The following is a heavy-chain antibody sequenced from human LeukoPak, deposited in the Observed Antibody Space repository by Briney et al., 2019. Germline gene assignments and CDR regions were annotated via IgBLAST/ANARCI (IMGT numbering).Heavy chain of an antibody. CDR1: GSTLSNYW. D-gene: IGHD2-8*02. Sequence: TGGSLRLSCAASGSTLSNYWMHWVRQAPGEGLVWVSRVDPDGTTTNYADSVTGRFTTSRDNAKNTLYLQMNSLRAEDTALYYCTRVQAGRSGLMDVWGRGTTVTVSS. CDR2: VDPDGTTT. J-gene: IGHJ6*02. CDR3: TRVQAGRSGLMDV. V-gene: IGHV3-74*01.